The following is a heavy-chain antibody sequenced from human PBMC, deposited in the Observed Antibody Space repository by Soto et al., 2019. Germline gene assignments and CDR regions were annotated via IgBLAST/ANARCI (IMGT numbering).Heavy chain of an antibody. V-gene: IGHV1-3*05. CDR3: ARVGGWYVPDY. J-gene: IGHJ4*02. D-gene: IGHD6-19*01. CDR1: GYTFTSYA. Sequence: QVQLVQFGAEEKKPGASVKVSCKASGYTFTSYAMHWVRQAPGQRLEWMGWINAGNGNTKYSQKFQGRVTITRDTSASTACMELRSLRSEDTAVYYCARVGGWYVPDYWGQGTLVTVSS. CDR2: INAGNGNT.